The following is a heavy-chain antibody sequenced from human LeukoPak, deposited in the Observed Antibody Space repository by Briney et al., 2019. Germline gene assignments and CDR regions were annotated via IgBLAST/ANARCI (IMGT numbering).Heavy chain of an antibody. V-gene: IGHV3-23*01. D-gene: IGHD3-10*01. CDR3: AKDREGVPPYVEAFDI. CDR1: GFTFSSYA. CDR2: ISGSGGST. Sequence: AGGSLRLSYAASGFTFSSYAMSWVRQAPGKGLEWVSAISGSGGSTYYADSVKGRFAISRDNSKNTLYLQMNSLRAEDTAVYYCAKDREGVPPYVEAFDIWGQGTMVTVSS. J-gene: IGHJ3*02.